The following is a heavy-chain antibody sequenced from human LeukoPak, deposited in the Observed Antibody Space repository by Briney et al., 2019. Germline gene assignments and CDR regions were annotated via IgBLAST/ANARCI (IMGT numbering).Heavy chain of an antibody. CDR3: ARGYGDYVGIENYFDY. Sequence: SETLSLTCTISGASISTYYWTWIRQPAGKGLEWIERIYTSGTTNYNPSLKNRVTMSVDTSKNQFSLKLSSVTAADTAVYYCARGYGDYVGIENYFDYWGQGTLVTVAS. D-gene: IGHD4-17*01. V-gene: IGHV4-4*07. CDR2: IYTSGTT. CDR1: GASISTYY. J-gene: IGHJ4*02.